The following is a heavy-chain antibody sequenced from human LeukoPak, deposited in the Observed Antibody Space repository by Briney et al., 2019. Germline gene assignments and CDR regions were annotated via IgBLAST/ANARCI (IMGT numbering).Heavy chain of an antibody. CDR3: AREYYYDSSGYFS. D-gene: IGHD3-22*01. CDR2: IYSGGST. J-gene: IGHJ5*02. V-gene: IGHV3-53*01. CDR1: GFTVSSNY. Sequence: GSLRLSCAASGFTVSSNYMSWVRQAPGKGLEWVSVIYSGGSTYYADSVKGRFTISRDNSKNTLYLQMNSLRAEDTAVYYCAREYYYDSSGYFSWGQGTLVTVSS.